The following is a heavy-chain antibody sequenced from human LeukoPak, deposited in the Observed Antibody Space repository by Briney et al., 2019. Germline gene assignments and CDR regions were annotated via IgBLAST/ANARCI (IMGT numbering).Heavy chain of an antibody. CDR2: IKSKTDGGTT. V-gene: IGHV3-15*01. Sequence: GGSLRLSCAASGFTFNTAWMTWVRQAPGKGLEWVGRIKSKTDGGTTDYGAPVKGRFTISRDDSRSIAYLQMNSLKTEDTAVYYCTRRYNYDSSGYYYVRDAFDIWGQGTMVTVSS. J-gene: IGHJ3*02. CDR3: TRRYNYDSSGYYYVRDAFDI. D-gene: IGHD3-22*01. CDR1: GFTFNTAW.